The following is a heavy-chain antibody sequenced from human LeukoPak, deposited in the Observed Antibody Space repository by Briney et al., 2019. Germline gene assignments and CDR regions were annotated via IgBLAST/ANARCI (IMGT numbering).Heavy chain of an antibody. CDR1: GFTFSTYG. CDR3: AKDSDSSFEGVPFDY. D-gene: IGHD3-22*01. J-gene: IGHJ4*02. Sequence: PGRSLRLSCAASGFTFSTYGMHWVRQAPGKGLEWVAVTSYDGGNKYYADSVRGRFTISRDNSKNTLYLQMNSPRAEDTAVYFCAKDSDSSFEGVPFDYWGQGTPVTVSS. CDR2: TSYDGGNK. V-gene: IGHV3-30*18.